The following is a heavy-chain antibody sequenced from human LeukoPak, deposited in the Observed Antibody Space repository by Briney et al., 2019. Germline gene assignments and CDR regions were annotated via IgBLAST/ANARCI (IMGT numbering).Heavy chain of an antibody. V-gene: IGHV4-39*07. Sequence: PSETLSLTCTVSGGSISSSSYYWGWIRQPPGKGLEWIGSIYYSGSTYYNPSLKSRVTISVDTSKNQFSLKLSSVTAADTAVYYCARDRWYYFDYWGQGTLVTVSS. CDR1: GGSISSSSYY. D-gene: IGHD3-16*02. CDR2: IYYSGST. CDR3: ARDRWYYFDY. J-gene: IGHJ4*02.